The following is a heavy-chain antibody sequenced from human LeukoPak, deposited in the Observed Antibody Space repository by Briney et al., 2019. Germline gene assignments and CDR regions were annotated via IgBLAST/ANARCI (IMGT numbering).Heavy chain of an antibody. D-gene: IGHD2-2*01. CDR1: GYTFTGYY. Sequence: ASVKVSCKASGYTFTGYYMHWVRQAPGQGLEWMGWINPNSGGTNYAQKFQGRFTMTRATSISTAYMELSRLRSDDTAVYYCATEHVGYCSSTSCYLGYWGQGTLVTVSS. J-gene: IGHJ4*01. CDR3: ATEHVGYCSSTSCYLGY. CDR2: INPNSGGT. V-gene: IGHV1-2*02.